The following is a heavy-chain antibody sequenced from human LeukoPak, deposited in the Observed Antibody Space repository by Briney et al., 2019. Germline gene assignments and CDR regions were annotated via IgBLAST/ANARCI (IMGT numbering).Heavy chain of an antibody. CDR3: ARVLYGDHKAGWFDP. Sequence: SETLSLTCTVSGGSISSYYWSWIRQPPGKGLEWIGYIYYSGSTNYNPSLKSRVTISVDTSKNQFSLKLSSVTAADTAVYYCARVLYGDHKAGWFDPWGQGTLVTVSS. CDR1: GGSISSYY. J-gene: IGHJ5*02. D-gene: IGHD4-17*01. CDR2: IYYSGST. V-gene: IGHV4-59*01.